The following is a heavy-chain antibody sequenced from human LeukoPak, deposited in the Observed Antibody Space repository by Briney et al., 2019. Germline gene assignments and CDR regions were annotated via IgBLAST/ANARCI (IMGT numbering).Heavy chain of an antibody. CDR3: ARDQRSLYDF. J-gene: IGHJ4*02. CDR1: GDSINSINYY. CDR2: TSSGGHT. V-gene: IGHV4-39*07. D-gene: IGHD1-26*01. Sequence: SETLSLTCTVSGDSINSINYYWGWIRQPPGEGLEWIASTSSGGHTFYDPSLKSRVTISIDTSKNQFSLKLASVTAADTAIYYCARDQRSLYDFWGQGSLVTVSS.